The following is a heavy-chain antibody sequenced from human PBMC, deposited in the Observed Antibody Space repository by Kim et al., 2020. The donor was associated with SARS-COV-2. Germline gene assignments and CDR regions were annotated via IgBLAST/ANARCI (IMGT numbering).Heavy chain of an antibody. J-gene: IGHJ4*02. D-gene: IGHD6-19*01. CDR1: GGTFSSYA. CDR3: ARDKEQWLAAKQFDY. Sequence: SVKVSCKASGGTFSSYAISWVRQAPGQGLEWMGGIIPIFGTANYAQKFQGRVTITADESTSTAYMELSSLRSEDTAVYYCARDKEQWLAAKQFDYWGQGTLVTDSS. CDR2: IIPIFGTA. V-gene: IGHV1-69*13.